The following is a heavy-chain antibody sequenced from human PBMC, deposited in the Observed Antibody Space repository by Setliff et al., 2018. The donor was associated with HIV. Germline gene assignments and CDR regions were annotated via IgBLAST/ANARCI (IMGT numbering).Heavy chain of an antibody. D-gene: IGHD3-16*01. J-gene: IGHJ4*02. CDR3: ARGGEGLAN. V-gene: IGHV1-8*02. CDR2: MNPNTGVA. CDR1: GYSFTNYA. Sequence: ASVKVSCKASGYSFTNYAITWVRQAPGQGLEWMGWMNPNTGVAGYALKFQGRVTMTRDTSTLTLYMELSSLTSEDTAVYYCARGGEGLANWGQGTLVTVSS.